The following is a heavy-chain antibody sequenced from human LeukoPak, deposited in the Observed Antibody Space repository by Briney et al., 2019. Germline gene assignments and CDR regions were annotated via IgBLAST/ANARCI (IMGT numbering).Heavy chain of an antibody. CDR3: ARDLRDGYNLSPFDY. V-gene: IGHV3-30-3*01. Sequence: PGGSLRLSCAASGFTFSSYAMHWVRQAPGKGLEWVAVISYDGSNKYYADSVKGQFTISRDNSKNTLYLQMNSLRAEDTAVYYCARDLRDGYNLSPFDYWGHGTLVTVSS. CDR2: ISYDGSNK. D-gene: IGHD5-24*01. J-gene: IGHJ4*01. CDR1: GFTFSSYA.